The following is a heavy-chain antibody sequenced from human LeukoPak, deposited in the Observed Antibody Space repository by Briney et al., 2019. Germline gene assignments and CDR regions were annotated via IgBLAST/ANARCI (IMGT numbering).Heavy chain of an antibody. CDR3: ASPRRRRYYYYYGMDF. J-gene: IGHJ6*02. Sequence: SETLSLTCAVYGGSFSGYYWSWIRQPPGKGLEWIGEINHSGSTNYNPSLKSRVTISVDTSKNQFSLKLSSVTAADTAVYYCASPRRRRYYYYYGMDFWGQGTTVTVSS. V-gene: IGHV4-34*01. CDR2: INHSGST. CDR1: GGSFSGYY.